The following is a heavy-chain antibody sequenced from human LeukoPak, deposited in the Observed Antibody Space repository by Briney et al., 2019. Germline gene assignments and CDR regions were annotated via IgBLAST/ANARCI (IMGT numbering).Heavy chain of an antibody. V-gene: IGHV1-46*01. D-gene: IGHD6-6*01. Sequence: ASVKVSCKASGYTFTSYYMHWVRQAPGQGLEWMGIINPSGGSTSYAQKFQGRVTMTRDMSTSTVYMELSSLRSEDTAVYYCARGGLNSSSSRPHRYYYYYYMDVWGKGTTVTVSS. CDR2: INPSGGST. CDR3: ARGGLNSSSSRPHRYYYYYYMDV. J-gene: IGHJ6*03. CDR1: GYTFTSYY.